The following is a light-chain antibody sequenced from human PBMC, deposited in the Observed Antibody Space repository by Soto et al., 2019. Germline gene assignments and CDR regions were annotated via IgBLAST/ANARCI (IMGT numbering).Light chain of an antibody. CDR3: QQA. V-gene: IGKV1-39*01. CDR1: QSISSY. Sequence: DIQMTQSPSSLSASVGDRVTITCRASQSISSYLNWYQQKPGKAPKLLIYAASSLQSGVPSRFSGSGSGTAFTLTISSLQPEDFATYYCQQAFGQGTKVEIK. J-gene: IGKJ1*01. CDR2: AAS.